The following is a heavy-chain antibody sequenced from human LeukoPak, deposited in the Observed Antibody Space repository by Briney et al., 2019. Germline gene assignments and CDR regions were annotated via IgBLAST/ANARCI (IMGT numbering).Heavy chain of an antibody. CDR1: GXTVSSNF. CDR2: IYSGGST. V-gene: IGHV3-66*01. Sequence: PGGSLRLSCAASGXTVSSNFVSWVRQAPGKGLEWVSVIYSGGSTYYADSVKGRFTISRDNSKNTLYLQMNSLRAEDTAVYYCARGYYDSSGYSFDYWGQGTLVTVSS. J-gene: IGHJ4*02. CDR3: ARGYYDSSGYSFDY. D-gene: IGHD3-22*01.